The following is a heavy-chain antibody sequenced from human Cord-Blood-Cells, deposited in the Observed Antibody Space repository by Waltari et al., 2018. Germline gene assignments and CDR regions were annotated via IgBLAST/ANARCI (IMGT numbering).Heavy chain of an antibody. CDR2: INPNSGGK. V-gene: IGHV1-2*04. CDR1: GYTFTGYY. J-gene: IGHJ4*02. D-gene: IGHD6-6*01. CDR3: ARVEMGGSSSSHYYFDY. Sequence: QVQLVQSGAEVKKPGASVKVSCKASGYTFTGYYMHWVRQAPGQGLEWMGWINPNSGGKNYAQKFQGWVTMTRDTSISTAYMELSRLRSDDTAVYYCARVEMGGSSSSHYYFDYWGQGTLVTVSS.